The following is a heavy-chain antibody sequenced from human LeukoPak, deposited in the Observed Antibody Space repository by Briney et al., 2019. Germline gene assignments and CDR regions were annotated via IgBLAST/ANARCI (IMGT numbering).Heavy chain of an antibody. V-gene: IGHV3-15*01. D-gene: IGHD5-18*01. J-gene: IGHJ4*02. CDR1: GFTFSNAW. Sequence: GGSLRLSCAASGFTFSNAWMSWVRQAPGKGLEWVGRFKSKIAGGTIDYNEPVKGRFTISRDDSKDTLYLQMNSLKTEGTAVYYCTTLYSYGVTGFDYWGQGTLVTVSS. CDR2: FKSKIAGGTI. CDR3: TTLYSYGVTGFDY.